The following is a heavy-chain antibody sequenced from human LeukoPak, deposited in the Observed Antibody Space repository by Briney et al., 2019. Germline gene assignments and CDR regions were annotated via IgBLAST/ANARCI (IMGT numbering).Heavy chain of an antibody. CDR2: IIPIFGTA. CDR1: GGTFSSYA. D-gene: IGHD2-15*01. CDR3: ARDDVVVVAATNAFDI. Sequence: SVKVSCKASGGTFSSYAISWVRQAPGQGLEWMGGIIPIFGTANYAQKFQGRGTITADESTSTAYMELSSLRSEDTAVYYCARDDVVVVAATNAFDIWGQGTMVTVSS. J-gene: IGHJ3*02. V-gene: IGHV1-69*13.